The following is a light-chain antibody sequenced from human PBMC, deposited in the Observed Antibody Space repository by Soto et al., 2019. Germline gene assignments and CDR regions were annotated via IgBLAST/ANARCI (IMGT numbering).Light chain of an antibody. Sequence: EIVLTQSPATLSLSPGERATLSCRASQSVSSYLAWYQQKPGQAPRLLIYGASTRATGIPPRFSGSGSGTDFTLTISSLEPEDFAVYYCQHRNNWQWTFGQGTKVDIK. CDR2: GAS. J-gene: IGKJ1*01. CDR1: QSVSSY. V-gene: IGKV3-11*01. CDR3: QHRNNWQWT.